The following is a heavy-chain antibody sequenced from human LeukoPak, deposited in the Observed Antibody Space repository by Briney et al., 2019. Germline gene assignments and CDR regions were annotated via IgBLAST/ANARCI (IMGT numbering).Heavy chain of an antibody. CDR1: GYTFTSYA. V-gene: IGHV1-3*01. Sequence: ASVKVSCKASGYTFTSYAMHWVRQAPGQRLEWMGWINAGSGNTKYSQKFQGRVTITRDTSASTAYMELSSLRSEDTAVYYCARGMYYYDSSGYYTSDFDYWGQGTLVTVSS. D-gene: IGHD3-22*01. CDR3: ARGMYYYDSSGYYTSDFDY. J-gene: IGHJ4*02. CDR2: INAGSGNT.